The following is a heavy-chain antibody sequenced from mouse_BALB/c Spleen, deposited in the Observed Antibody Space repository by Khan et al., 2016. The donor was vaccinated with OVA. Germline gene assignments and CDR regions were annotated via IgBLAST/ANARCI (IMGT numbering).Heavy chain of an antibody. J-gene: IGHJ4*01. V-gene: IGHV2-2*02. CDR3: ARIFIGTTDYAMDY. Sequence: QIQLVQSGPGLVQPSQSLSITCTVPGSSLTSYGVHWVRQSPGKGLGWLGVIWRGGSTDYNAALISRLSISKDNSKSQVFFKMNSLQANDTAIYYCARIFIGTTDYAMDYWGQGTSVTVSS. D-gene: IGHD2-14*01. CDR2: IWRGGST. CDR1: GSSLTSYG.